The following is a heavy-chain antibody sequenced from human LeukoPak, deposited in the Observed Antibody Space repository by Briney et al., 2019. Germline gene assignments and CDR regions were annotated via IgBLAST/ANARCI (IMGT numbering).Heavy chain of an antibody. V-gene: IGHV1-8*03. CDR1: GYTFTSHD. D-gene: IGHD6-13*01. Sequence: ASVKVSCKASGYTFTSHDINWVRQATGQGLEWMGWMNPNSGNTGYAQKFQGRITIIRDTSISTAYMELSSLSSEDTAVCYCARGNRIAATGIEYYYMDVWGKGTTVTVSS. CDR2: MNPNSGNT. CDR3: ARGNRIAATGIEYYYMDV. J-gene: IGHJ6*03.